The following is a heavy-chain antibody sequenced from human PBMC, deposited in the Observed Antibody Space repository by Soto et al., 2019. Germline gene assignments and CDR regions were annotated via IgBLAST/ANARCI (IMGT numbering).Heavy chain of an antibody. CDR2: FYYSGYT. Sequence: QAQLQESGPGLVKPSETLSLTCTVSGDSVSSASYYWSWILQPPGKGLEWIGYFYYSGYTNYNPSLKSRVIMTLDTSKSQFSLKLNSVTAADTAVYYCARRNNVNYFNYFDYWGQGILVTVSS. CDR1: GDSVSSASYY. J-gene: IGHJ4*02. V-gene: IGHV4-61*01. CDR3: ARRNNVNYFNYFDY. D-gene: IGHD1-7*01.